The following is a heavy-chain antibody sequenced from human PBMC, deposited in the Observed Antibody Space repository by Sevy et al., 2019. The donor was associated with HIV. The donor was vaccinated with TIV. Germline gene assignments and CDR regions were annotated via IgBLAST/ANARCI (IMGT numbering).Heavy chain of an antibody. CDR3: ATVGTGGSCYYFDY. J-gene: IGHJ4*02. CDR1: GYTLTEIS. V-gene: IGHV1-24*01. D-gene: IGHD3-10*01. CDR2: FVPEDGEK. Sequence: APVKVSCKISGYTLTEISMHWVRQAPGKGLEWMGGFVPEDGEKKYAQKFQDRVTMTEDTSRDTAYMELSSLRSEDTAFYYCATVGTGGSCYYFDYWGQGTLVTVS.